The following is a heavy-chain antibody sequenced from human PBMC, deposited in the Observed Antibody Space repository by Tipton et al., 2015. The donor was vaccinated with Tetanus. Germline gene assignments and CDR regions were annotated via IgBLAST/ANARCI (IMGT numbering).Heavy chain of an antibody. CDR3: ARVWGRGQLVTKPNWYFDL. CDR2: IYIPESA. V-gene: IGHV4-4*08. CDR1: GDSISSSY. J-gene: IGHJ2*01. D-gene: IGHD6-6*01. Sequence: TLSLTCTVSGDSISSSYWSWIRQPPGKGLEWIGYIYIPESAKIYNPSFQSRVAISIDTSKSQLSLKLTSVTAADTAVYYCARVWGRGQLVTKPNWYFDLWGRGTLVTVSS.